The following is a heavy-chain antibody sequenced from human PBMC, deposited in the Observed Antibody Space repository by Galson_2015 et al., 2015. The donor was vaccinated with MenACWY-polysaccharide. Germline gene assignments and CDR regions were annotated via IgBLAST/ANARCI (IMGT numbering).Heavy chain of an antibody. J-gene: IGHJ5*02. CDR3: VRDYGNITSGRRFDP. CDR1: GFTISNYW. V-gene: IGHV3-7*01. D-gene: IGHD3-10*01. Sequence: SLRLSCAVSGFTISNYWMYWVRQAPGKGLEWVANIKQDGSEKNYVGSVKGRFTISRDNAKDTLYLQMNSLRVEDTAMYFCVRDYGNITSGRRFDPWGQGTLVTVSS. CDR2: IKQDGSEK.